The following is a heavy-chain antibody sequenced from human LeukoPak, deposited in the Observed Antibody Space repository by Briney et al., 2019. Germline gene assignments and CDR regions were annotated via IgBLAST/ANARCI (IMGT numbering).Heavy chain of an antibody. J-gene: IGHJ4*02. D-gene: IGHD2/OR15-2a*01. V-gene: IGHV3-33*01. CDR3: ARDLNKGARGDY. CDR2: IRYDETNT. Sequence: PGRSLRLSCAASGFSFSTYGMHWVRQAPGKGLEWVALIRYDETNTHYADSVKGRFTISRDNSKNTLYLQMSSLRAEDTAVYYCARDLNKGARGDYWGQGTLVTVSS. CDR1: GFSFSTYG.